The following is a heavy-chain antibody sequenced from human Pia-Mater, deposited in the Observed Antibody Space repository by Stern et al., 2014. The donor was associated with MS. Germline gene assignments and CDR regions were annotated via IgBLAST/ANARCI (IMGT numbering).Heavy chain of an antibody. CDR2: IYYSGST. CDR1: GDSISTRNYY. D-gene: IGHD6-6*01. J-gene: IGHJ4*02. CDR3: ARHKRPFFDS. Sequence: QVQLQESGPGLLKPSETLSLTCTVSGDSISTRNYYWGWVRQAPGRGLEWIGSIYYSGSTYYNPSLESRVSTSLDTSKNQFSLRLISVTAADTAVYFCARHKRPFFDSWGQGALVTVSS. V-gene: IGHV4-39*01.